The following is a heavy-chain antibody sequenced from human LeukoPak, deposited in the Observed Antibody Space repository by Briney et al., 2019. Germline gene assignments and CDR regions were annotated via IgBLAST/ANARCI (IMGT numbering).Heavy chain of an antibody. V-gene: IGHV4-39*01. CDR3: ARLFGDYGPLFDY. CDR1: GGSVSSSSYY. CDR2: IYYSGNS. Sequence: KPSETLSLTCTVSGGSVSSSSYYWGWVRQHPGKGLEWFGSIYYSGNSYHNPSLKSRVTISVDTSKNQFSLKLSAVTAADTAVYYCARLFGDYGPLFDYWGQGTLVTVSP. J-gene: IGHJ4*02. D-gene: IGHD4-17*01.